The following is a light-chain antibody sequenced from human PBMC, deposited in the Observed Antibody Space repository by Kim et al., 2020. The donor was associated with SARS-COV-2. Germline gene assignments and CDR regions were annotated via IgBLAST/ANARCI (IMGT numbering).Light chain of an antibody. Sequence: VPTSSPPRRRTIATNYLQCYHRRPRTAPPTVIYAHNQRPSGLPDRFSGSIDSSSNSASLPISGLKTEDEADYSCQSYDSSNPSWVFGGGTQLTVL. CDR2: AHN. V-gene: IGLV6-57*03. CDR1: RRTIATNY. J-gene: IGLJ3*02. CDR3: QSYDSSNPSWV.